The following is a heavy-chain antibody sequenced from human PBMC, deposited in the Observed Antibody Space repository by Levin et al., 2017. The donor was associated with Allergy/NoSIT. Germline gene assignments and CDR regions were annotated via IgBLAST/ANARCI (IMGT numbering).Heavy chain of an antibody. J-gene: IGHJ4*02. CDR2: ISSSSSYI. CDR3: ARGGIQLWLVY. D-gene: IGHD5-18*01. CDR1: GFTFSSYS. Sequence: GESLKISCAASGFTFSSYSMNWVRQAPGKGLEWVSSISSSSSYIYYADSVKGRFTISRDNAKNSLYLQMNSLRAEDTAVYYCARGGIQLWLVYWGQGTLVTVSS. V-gene: IGHV3-21*01.